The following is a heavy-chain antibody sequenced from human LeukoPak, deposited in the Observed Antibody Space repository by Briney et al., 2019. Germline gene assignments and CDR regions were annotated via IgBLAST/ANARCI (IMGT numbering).Heavy chain of an antibody. D-gene: IGHD2/OR15-2a*01. V-gene: IGHV3-7*01. CDR3: ARDLDFYATDY. Sequence: PGGSLRLSCTASGFSLSVYWMSWVRQAPGQGLEWVANIGKDGSWIHYADSVEGRFTISRDNAKNSLSLQMNSLRADATAIYYCARDLDFYATDYWGQGTLVTVSS. CDR2: IGKDGSWI. CDR1: GFSLSVYW. J-gene: IGHJ4*02.